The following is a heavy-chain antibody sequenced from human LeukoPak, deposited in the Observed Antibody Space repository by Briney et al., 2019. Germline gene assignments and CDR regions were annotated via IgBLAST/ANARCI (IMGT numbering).Heavy chain of an antibody. CDR2: ISSSSTT. CDR3: AREVGSYSGMDV. Sequence: GGSLRLSCAASGFTFSSHSTNWVRQAPGEGLEWVSYISSSSTTYYADSVKGRFTISRDNAKNSLYLQMNSLRAEDTAVYYCAREVGSYSGMDVWGQGPTVTVSS. V-gene: IGHV3-48*04. CDR1: GFTFSSHS. D-gene: IGHD1-26*01. J-gene: IGHJ6*02.